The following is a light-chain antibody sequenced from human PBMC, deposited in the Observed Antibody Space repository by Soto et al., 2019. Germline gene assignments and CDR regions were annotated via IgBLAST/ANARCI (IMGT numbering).Light chain of an antibody. CDR2: GAS. CDR3: QHYGTSPGT. CDR1: QSIDSNY. Sequence: EIVLTQSPGTLSLSPGKRATLSCRASQSIDSNYLGWYQQKPGQTPRLLIYGASSRATGIPDRFSGSGSGTDFTLTISRLEPEDFAVYYCQHYGTSPGTFGQGTKVEL. V-gene: IGKV3-20*01. J-gene: IGKJ1*01.